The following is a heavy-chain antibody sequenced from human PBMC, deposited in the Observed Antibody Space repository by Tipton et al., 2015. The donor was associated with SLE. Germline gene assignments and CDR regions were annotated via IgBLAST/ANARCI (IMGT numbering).Heavy chain of an antibody. Sequence: QVQLVQSGGGVVQPGRSLRLSCAASGFTFSSYAMHWVRQAPGKGLEWVAVISYDGSNKYYADSVKGRFTISRDNSKDTLYLQMNSLRAEDTSVYYCARDLVGALNYFDYWGQGTLVTVSS. J-gene: IGHJ4*02. CDR2: ISYDGSNK. D-gene: IGHD1-26*01. V-gene: IGHV3-30*04. CDR3: ARDLVGALNYFDY. CDR1: GFTFSSYA.